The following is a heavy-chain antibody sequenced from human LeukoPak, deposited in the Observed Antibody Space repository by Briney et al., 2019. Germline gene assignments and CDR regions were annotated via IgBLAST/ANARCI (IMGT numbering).Heavy chain of an antibody. V-gene: IGHV3-9*01. CDR1: GFTFDDYA. J-gene: IGHJ4*02. CDR2: ISWNSGSI. D-gene: IGHD2-21*01. Sequence: GWSLRLSCAASGFTFDDYAMHWVRQAPGKGLEWVSGISWNSGSIGYADSVKGRFTISRDNAKNSLYLQMNSLRAEDTALYYCANVVGYWGQGTLVTVSS. CDR3: ANVVGY.